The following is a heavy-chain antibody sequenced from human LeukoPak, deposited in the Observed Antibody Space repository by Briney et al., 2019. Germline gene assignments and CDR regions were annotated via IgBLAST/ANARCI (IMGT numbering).Heavy chain of an antibody. CDR1: GVSFSGYY. V-gene: IGHV4-34*01. J-gene: IGHJ4*02. CDR3: ARVPYSSSWYEGDHFDY. Sequence: PSETLSLTCAVYGVSFSGYYWSWLPQPPGKGLEWIGEINHSESTNYNPPHKSRVTISVDTSKNQFSLKLSSVTAADTAVYYCARVPYSSSWYEGDHFDYWGQGTLVTVSS. CDR2: INHSEST. D-gene: IGHD6-13*01.